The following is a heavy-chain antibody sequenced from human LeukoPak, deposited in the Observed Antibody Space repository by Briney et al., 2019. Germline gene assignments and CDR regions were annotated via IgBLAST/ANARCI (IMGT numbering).Heavy chain of an antibody. CDR2: IHSDGRT. J-gene: IGHJ4*02. Sequence: GGSLRLSCVGSGFSVSSNYMNWVRQAPGRGLDWVSVIHSDGRTFYADSVKGRFTSSRDNSKNTVDLQMNNLGADDTAVYYCARGAFDWGQGTLATVSS. V-gene: IGHV3-53*01. CDR1: GFSVSSNY. CDR3: ARGAFD.